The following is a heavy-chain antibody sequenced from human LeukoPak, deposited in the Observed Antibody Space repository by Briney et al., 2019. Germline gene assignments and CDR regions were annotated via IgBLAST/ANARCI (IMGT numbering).Heavy chain of an antibody. D-gene: IGHD3-22*01. CDR3: AKMMFYYDSSGYPAPADAFDI. Sequence: GGSLRLSCAASGFTFSSYAMHWVRQAPGKGLEWVAVISYDGSNKYYADSVKGRFTISRDNSKNTLYLQMNSLRAEDTAVYYCAKMMFYYDSSGYPAPADAFDIWGQGTMVTVSS. CDR1: GFTFSSYA. J-gene: IGHJ3*02. V-gene: IGHV3-30*07. CDR2: ISYDGSNK.